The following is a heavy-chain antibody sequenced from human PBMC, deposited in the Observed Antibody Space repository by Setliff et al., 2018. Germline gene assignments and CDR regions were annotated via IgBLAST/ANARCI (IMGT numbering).Heavy chain of an antibody. J-gene: IGHJ2*01. CDR2: ISSSSSYI. CDR3: ARDPPWELRYFDL. CDR1: GFTFRNYG. Sequence: GGSLRLSCAASGFTFRNYGTHWVRQAPGKGLEWVSSISSSSSYIYYTDSVKGRFAISRDNAKNSLYLQMNSLRAEDTAVYYCARDPPWELRYFDLWGRGTLVTVSS. V-gene: IGHV3-21*01. D-gene: IGHD1-26*01.